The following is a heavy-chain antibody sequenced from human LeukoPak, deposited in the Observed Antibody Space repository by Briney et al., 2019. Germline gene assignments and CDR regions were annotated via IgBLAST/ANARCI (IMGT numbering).Heavy chain of an antibody. CDR2: ISGISIYR. V-gene: IGHV3-21*01. CDR3: AKAHYGDYYYYMDV. CDR1: GFTFSSYS. D-gene: IGHD4-17*01. J-gene: IGHJ6*03. Sequence: KAGGSLRLSCAASGFTFSSYSMNWVRQAPGKGLEWVSSISGISIYRYYADSVKGRFTISRDNAKNSLYLQMNRLRAEDTAVYYCAKAHYGDYYYYMDVWGKGTTVTVSS.